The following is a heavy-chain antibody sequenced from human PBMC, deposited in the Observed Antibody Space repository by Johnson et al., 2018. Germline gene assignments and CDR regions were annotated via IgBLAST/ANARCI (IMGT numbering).Heavy chain of an antibody. CDR3: ASDHFDSGMDV. CDR1: GFTFSSYS. Sequence: VQLVQSGGGLVKXGGSXRLXCAASGFTFSSYSMNWVRQAPGKGLEWVSSISSSSSYIYYADSVKGRFTISRDNAKNSLYLQMNSLRAEDTAVYYCASDHFDSGMDVWGQGTTVTVSS. D-gene: IGHD3-3*02. CDR2: ISSSSSYI. J-gene: IGHJ6*02. V-gene: IGHV3-21*01.